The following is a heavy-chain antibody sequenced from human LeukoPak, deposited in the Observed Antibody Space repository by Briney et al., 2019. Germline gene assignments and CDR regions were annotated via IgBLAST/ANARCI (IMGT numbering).Heavy chain of an antibody. D-gene: IGHD5-12*01. CDR3: AKDFRGNHYFDY. CDR2: ISWDSGAI. V-gene: IGHV3-9*01. J-gene: IGHJ4*02. CDR1: GVTFSGFA. Sequence: TGGSLRLSCAASGVTFSGFAMHWVRQAPGKGLEWVSGISWDSGAIGYADSVKGRFTISRDNAKNSLYLQMNSLRPEDTALYSCAKDFRGNHYFDYWGQGTLVTVSS.